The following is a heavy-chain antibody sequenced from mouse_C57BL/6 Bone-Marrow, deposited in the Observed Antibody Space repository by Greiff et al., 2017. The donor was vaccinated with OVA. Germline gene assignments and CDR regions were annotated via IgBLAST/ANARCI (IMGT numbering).Heavy chain of an antibody. CDR2: ISSGGSYS. V-gene: IGHV5-6*02. CDR1: GFTFSSYG. Sequence: DVMLVESGGDLVKPGGSLKLSCAASGFTFSSYGMSWVRQTQDKRLEWVATISSGGSYSYYPDSVKWRFTISRDNAKNTLYLQMSSLKSEDTAIYDCASVEDDYAWCAYWGQGTLVTVSA. D-gene: IGHD2-4*01. J-gene: IGHJ3*01. CDR3: ASVEDDYAWCAY.